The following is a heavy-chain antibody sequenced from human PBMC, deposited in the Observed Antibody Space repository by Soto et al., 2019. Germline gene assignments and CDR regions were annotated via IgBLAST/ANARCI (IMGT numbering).Heavy chain of an antibody. CDR3: ARDRGYTYGFDF. CDR2: ISSSSSTI. D-gene: IGHD5-18*01. CDR1: GLTFTSYN. Sequence: EVQLVESGGGLVQPGGSLRLSCAASGLTFTSYNMNWVRQAPGKGLEWVSFISSSSSTIYYADSVKGRFTISRDNAKNSLYLQMNSLRDEDTAVYYCARDRGYTYGFDFWGQGAMVTVYS. V-gene: IGHV3-48*02. J-gene: IGHJ4*02.